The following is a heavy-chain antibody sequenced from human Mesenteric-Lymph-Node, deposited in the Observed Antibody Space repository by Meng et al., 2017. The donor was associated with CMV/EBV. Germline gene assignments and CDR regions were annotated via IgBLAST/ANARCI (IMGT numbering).Heavy chain of an antibody. CDR1: DVSISSTTYY. Sequence: SETLSLTCTVSDVSISSTTYYWGWIRQPPGKGLEWIGNIYYSGSTYYSPSLKSRIIISVDTSKNQFSLKLRSVTAADTAFYYCATDTGGYGFDFWGQGTLVTVSS. D-gene: IGHD2-15*01. V-gene: IGHV4-39*07. J-gene: IGHJ4*03. CDR2: IYYSGST. CDR3: ATDTGGYGFDF.